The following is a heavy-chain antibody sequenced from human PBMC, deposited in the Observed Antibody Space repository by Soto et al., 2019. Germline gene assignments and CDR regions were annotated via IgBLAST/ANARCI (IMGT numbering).Heavy chain of an antibody. Sequence: GGSLRLSCAAXGFTFSNAWMNWVRQAPGKGLEWVGRIKSKTDGGTTDYAAPVKGRFTISRDDSKNTLYLQMNSLKTEDTAVYYCTTTYYYDSSGYPALRLYYYGMDVWGQGTTVTVSS. D-gene: IGHD3-22*01. CDR1: GFTFSNAW. J-gene: IGHJ6*02. V-gene: IGHV3-15*07. CDR3: TTTYYYDSSGYPALRLYYYGMDV. CDR2: IKSKTDGGTT.